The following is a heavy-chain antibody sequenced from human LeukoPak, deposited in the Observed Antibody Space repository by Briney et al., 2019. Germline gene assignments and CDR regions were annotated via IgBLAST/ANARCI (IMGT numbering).Heavy chain of an antibody. CDR3: AKVPTASAGY. Sequence: GGSLRLSCAASGFTFSSYNLNWVRQAPGKGLEWVAVISYDGSNKYYADSVKGRFTISRDNSKNTLYLQMNSLRAEDTAVYYCAKVPTASAGYWGQGTLVTVSS. CDR1: GFTFSSYN. J-gene: IGHJ4*02. V-gene: IGHV3-30*18. CDR2: ISYDGSNK. D-gene: IGHD6-13*01.